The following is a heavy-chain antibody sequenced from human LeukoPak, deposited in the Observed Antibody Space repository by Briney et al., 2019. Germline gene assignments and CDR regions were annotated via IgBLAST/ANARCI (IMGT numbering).Heavy chain of an antibody. CDR3: AATLWSYSSSGTHYYYYGMDV. CDR1: GFTFTISA. CDR2: IVVGSSNT. J-gene: IGHJ6*02. D-gene: IGHD6-6*01. Sequence: GTSVKVSCKASGFTFTISAMQWVRQARGQRLEWIGWIVVGSSNTNYAQKFQERVTITRDMSTSTAYMELSSLRSEDTAVYYCAATLWSYSSSGTHYYYYGMDVWGQGTTVTVSS. V-gene: IGHV1-58*02.